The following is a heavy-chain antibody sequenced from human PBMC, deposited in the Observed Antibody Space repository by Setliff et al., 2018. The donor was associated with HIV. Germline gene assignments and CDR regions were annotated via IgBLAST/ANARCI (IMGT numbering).Heavy chain of an antibody. J-gene: IGHJ4*02. V-gene: IGHV3-23*01. CDR2: ISGGGGGT. CDR3: AKSSMYSSPYYFDY. Sequence: PGGSLRLSCAASGLTFSSYAMSWVRQAPGKGLEWVSAISGGGGGTYFADSVKGRFTISRDNSKNTLYLQMNSLRVEDTAVYYCAKSSMYSSPYYFDYWGQGTLVTVSS. D-gene: IGHD6-13*01. CDR1: GLTFSSYA.